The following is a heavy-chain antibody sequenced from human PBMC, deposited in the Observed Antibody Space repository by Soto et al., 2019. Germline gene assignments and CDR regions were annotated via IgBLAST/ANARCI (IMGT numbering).Heavy chain of an antibody. V-gene: IGHV1-69*02. CDR3: AIQTTVTNPPHFDY. CDR2: IIPILGIA. J-gene: IGHJ4*02. Sequence: QVQLVQSGAEVKKPGSSVKVSCKASGGTFSSYTISWVRQAPGQGLEWMGRIIPILGIANYAQKFQGRVTITADKSTSTAYMELSSLSSEDTAVYYCAIQTTVTNPPHFDYWGQGTLVTVSS. D-gene: IGHD4-17*01. CDR1: GGTFSSYT.